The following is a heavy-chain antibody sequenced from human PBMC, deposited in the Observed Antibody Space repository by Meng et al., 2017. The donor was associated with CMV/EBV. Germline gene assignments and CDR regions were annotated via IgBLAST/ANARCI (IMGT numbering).Heavy chain of an antibody. V-gene: IGHV1-69*01. CDR2: IIPVFETA. D-gene: IGHD1-26*01. Sequence: VKSPGASVKTSCKTSGATFSTFAISWVRQAPGEGLEWMGGIIPVFETANYAERFQDRVTITADDSTTTAYMELSSLRADDTALYFCARGGDSWYSDYWGQGTLVTVSS. CDR3: ARGGDSWYSDY. CDR1: GATFSTFA. J-gene: IGHJ4*02.